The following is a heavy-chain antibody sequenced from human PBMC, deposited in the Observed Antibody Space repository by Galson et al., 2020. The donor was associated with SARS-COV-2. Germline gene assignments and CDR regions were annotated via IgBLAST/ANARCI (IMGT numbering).Heavy chain of an antibody. V-gene: IGHV4-59*01. CDR2: IYYSGST. J-gene: IGHJ5*02. D-gene: IGHD6-6*01. CDR3: ARGLAARDWWGTFDP. CDR1: GGSISSYY. Sequence: SETLSLTCTVSGGSISSYYWSWIRQPPGKGLEWIGYIYYSGSTNYNPSLKSRVTISVDTSKNQFSLKLSSVTAADTAVYYCARGLAARDWWGTFDPWGQGTLVTVSS.